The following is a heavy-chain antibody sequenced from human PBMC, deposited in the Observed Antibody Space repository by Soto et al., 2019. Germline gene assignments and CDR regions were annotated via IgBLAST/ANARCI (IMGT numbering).Heavy chain of an antibody. CDR2: ISYDGSNK. D-gene: IGHD6-13*01. CDR3: ARGGYRVAAAGKVDY. Sequence: PGGSLRLSCAASGFTFSSYAMHWVRQAPGKGLEWVAVISYDGSNKYYADSVKGRFTISRDNSKNTLYLQMNSLRAEDTAVYYCARGGYRVAAAGKVDYWGQGTLVTVSS. CDR1: GFTFSSYA. V-gene: IGHV3-30-3*01. J-gene: IGHJ4*02.